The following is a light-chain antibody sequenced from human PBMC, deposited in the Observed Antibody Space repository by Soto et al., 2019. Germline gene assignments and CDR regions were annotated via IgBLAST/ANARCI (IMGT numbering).Light chain of an antibody. CDR3: QQYGSSGT. V-gene: IGKV3-20*01. J-gene: IGKJ1*01. Sequence: EIVMKQSPATLSVSPGERATLSCRASQSVSSNLAWYQHKPGQAPRLLVYGASTRASGIPDRFSGSGSGTDFTLTISRLEPEDFAVYYCQQYGSSGTFGQGTMVDIK. CDR1: QSVSSN. CDR2: GAS.